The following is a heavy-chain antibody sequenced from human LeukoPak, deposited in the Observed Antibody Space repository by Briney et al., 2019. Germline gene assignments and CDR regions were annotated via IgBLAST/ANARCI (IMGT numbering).Heavy chain of an antibody. Sequence: PGGSLRLSCAASGFTFSSYAMTWVRQAPGKGLEWVSAIGASTGNTYYADSVKGRFTISRDNSKNTLDLQMNSLRAEDTAVYYCAKGRAPSSGYYYDSWGQGTLVTVSS. CDR2: IGASTGNT. D-gene: IGHD3-22*01. CDR3: AKGRAPSSGYYYDS. CDR1: GFTFSSYA. J-gene: IGHJ5*01. V-gene: IGHV3-23*01.